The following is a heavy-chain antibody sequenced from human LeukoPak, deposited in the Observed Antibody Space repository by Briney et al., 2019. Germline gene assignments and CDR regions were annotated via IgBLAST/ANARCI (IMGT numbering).Heavy chain of an antibody. Sequence: PGGSLRLSCAASGFTFSSYGMHWVRQAPGKGLEWVAFIRYDGSNKYYADSVKGRFTISRDNSKNTLYLQMNSLRAEDTAVYYCAIRTPGIAAAGTDYWGQGTLVTVSS. CDR1: GFTFSSYG. J-gene: IGHJ4*02. V-gene: IGHV3-30*02. CDR3: AIRTPGIAAAGTDY. CDR2: IRYDGSNK. D-gene: IGHD6-13*01.